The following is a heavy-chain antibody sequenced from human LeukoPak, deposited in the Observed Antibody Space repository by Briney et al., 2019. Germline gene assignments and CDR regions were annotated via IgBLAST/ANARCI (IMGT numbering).Heavy chain of an antibody. CDR3: ARDRSDAFDF. CDR2: IYSNSGGT. Sequence: VSVKVSCKAFGYTFTGYHIHWVRQAPGQGLEWMGRIYSNSGGTNYAQKFQGRVTMTRDTSISTAYMELSRLRSDDTAVYYCARDRSDAFDFWGQGTMVTVSS. V-gene: IGHV1-2*06. J-gene: IGHJ3*01. CDR1: GYTFTGYH.